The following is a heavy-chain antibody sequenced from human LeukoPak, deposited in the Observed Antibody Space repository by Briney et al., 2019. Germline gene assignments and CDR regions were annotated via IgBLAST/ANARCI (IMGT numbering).Heavy chain of an antibody. CDR3: ARVYSSGWYYHYYYYMDV. V-gene: IGHV1-8*01. Sequence: ASVKVSCKASGYTFTSYDINWVRQATGQGLEWMGWMNPNSGNTGYAQKFQGRVTMTRNTSISTAYMELSSLRSEDTAVCYCARVYSSGWYYHYYYYMDVWGKGTTVTVSS. D-gene: IGHD6-19*01. J-gene: IGHJ6*03. CDR1: GYTFTSYD. CDR2: MNPNSGNT.